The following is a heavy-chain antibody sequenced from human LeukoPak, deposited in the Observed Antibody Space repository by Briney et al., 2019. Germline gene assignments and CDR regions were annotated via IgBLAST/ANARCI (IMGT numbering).Heavy chain of an antibody. CDR1: GGSISSYY. J-gene: IGHJ5*02. V-gene: IGHV4-59*01. CDR3: ARGAVSGWSASRFDP. Sequence: PSETLSLTCTVSGGSISSYYWSWIRQPPGKGLEWIGYVYYTGSTNYNPSLKSRVTISVDTSKNQFSLKLTSVTAADTAVYYCARGAVSGWSASRFDPWGQGTLVTVSS. D-gene: IGHD6-19*01. CDR2: VYYTGST.